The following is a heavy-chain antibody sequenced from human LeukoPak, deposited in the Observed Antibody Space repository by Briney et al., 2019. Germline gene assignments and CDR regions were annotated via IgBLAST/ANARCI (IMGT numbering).Heavy chain of an antibody. V-gene: IGHV3-33*01. CDR1: GFTFSSYG. J-gene: IGHJ6*02. Sequence: GGSLRLSCAASGFTFSSYGMHWVRQAPGKGLEWVAVTWCDGSNKYYADSVKGRITISRDNSKNTLYLQMNSLRAEDTAVYYCARVVERYYYYYGMDVWGQGTTVTVSS. CDR2: TWCDGSNK. D-gene: IGHD3-10*01. CDR3: ARVVERYYYYYGMDV.